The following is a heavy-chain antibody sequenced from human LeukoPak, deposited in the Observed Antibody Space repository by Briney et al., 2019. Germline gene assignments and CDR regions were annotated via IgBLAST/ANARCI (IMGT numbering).Heavy chain of an antibody. D-gene: IGHD2-15*01. CDR2: ISGSGGST. CDR1: GFTFSSDA. J-gene: IGHJ1*01. V-gene: IGHV3-23*01. Sequence: GGSLRLSCAASGFTFSSDAMSWVRQVPGKGLEWDSAISGSGGSTYYADSVKGRFTISRDNSKNTLYLQMNSLRAEDTAVYYCAKDQLVVVAATPQHWGQGTLVTVSS. CDR3: AKDQLVVVAATPQH.